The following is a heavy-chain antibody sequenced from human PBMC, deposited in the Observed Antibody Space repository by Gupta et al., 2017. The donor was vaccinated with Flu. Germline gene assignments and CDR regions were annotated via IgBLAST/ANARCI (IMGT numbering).Heavy chain of an antibody. D-gene: IGHD2-2*01. CDR2: LNSDQSIT. CDR3: ARGCYQLPCLGDS. CDR1: GFTFSDYW. J-gene: IGHJ4*02. Sequence: EVQLLESGGGLVQPGGSLRLSCAASGFTFSDYWMYWVRQAPGKGLVWVSRLNSDQSITNYADSVKGRFTISRDNAKNTLYLQMNSLRAEDTGVYYCARGCYQLPCLGDSWGQGTLVTVSS. V-gene: IGHV3-74*01.